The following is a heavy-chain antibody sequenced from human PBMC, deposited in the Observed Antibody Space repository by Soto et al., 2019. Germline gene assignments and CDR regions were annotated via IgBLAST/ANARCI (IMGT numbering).Heavy chain of an antibody. V-gene: IGHV3-30-3*01. Sequence: QVQLVESGGGVVQPGRSLRLSCAASGFTFSSYAMHWVRQAPGKGLEWVAVISYDGSNKYYADSVKGRFTISRDNSKNTLYLQMNSLRAEDTAVYYCARGFPMYHRFLEWLFYYGTDVWGQGTTVTVSS. CDR3: ARGFPMYHRFLEWLFYYGTDV. J-gene: IGHJ6*02. CDR2: ISYDGSNK. CDR1: GFTFSSYA. D-gene: IGHD3-3*01.